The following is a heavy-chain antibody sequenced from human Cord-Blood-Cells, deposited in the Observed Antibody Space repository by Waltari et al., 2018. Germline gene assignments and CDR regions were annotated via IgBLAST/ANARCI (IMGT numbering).Heavy chain of an antibody. CDR2: INHSGST. D-gene: IGHD6-6*01. CDR3: ARGEYSSSSFDY. Sequence: QVQLQQWGAGLLKPSETLSLTCAVSGGSFSYYWSWIRQPPGKGLEWIGEINHSGSTNYNPSLKSRVTISVDTSKNQFSLKLSSVTAADTAVYYCARGEYSSSSFDYWGQGTLVTVSS. CDR1: GGSFSYY. J-gene: IGHJ4*02. V-gene: IGHV4-34*01.